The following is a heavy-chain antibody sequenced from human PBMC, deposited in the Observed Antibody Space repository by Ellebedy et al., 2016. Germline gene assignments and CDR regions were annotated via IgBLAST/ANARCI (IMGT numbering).Heavy chain of an antibody. Sequence: GESLKISCAASGFTFSSYWMSWVRQAPGKGLEWVANIKQDGSEKYYVDSVKGRFTISRDNAKNSLYLQMNSLRAGDTAVYYCARDRGSYGLDYWGQGTLVTVSS. CDR2: IKQDGSEK. CDR3: ARDRGSYGLDY. CDR1: GFTFSSYW. D-gene: IGHD1-26*01. J-gene: IGHJ4*02. V-gene: IGHV3-7*01.